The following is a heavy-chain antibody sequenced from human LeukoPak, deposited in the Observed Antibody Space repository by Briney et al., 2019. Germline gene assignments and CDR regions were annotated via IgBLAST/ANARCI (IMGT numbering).Heavy chain of an antibody. V-gene: IGHV1-24*01. Sequence: ASVTVSCKVSGYTLTELSMHWVRQAPGKGLEWMGGFDPEDGETIYAQKFQGRVTMTEDTSTDTAYMELSSMRSDDTAVYYCATDNYVWGSYRYAGTHYFDDWGQGTLVTVSS. CDR1: GYTLTELS. D-gene: IGHD3-16*02. CDR2: FDPEDGET. CDR3: ATDNYVWGSYRYAGTHYFDD. J-gene: IGHJ4*02.